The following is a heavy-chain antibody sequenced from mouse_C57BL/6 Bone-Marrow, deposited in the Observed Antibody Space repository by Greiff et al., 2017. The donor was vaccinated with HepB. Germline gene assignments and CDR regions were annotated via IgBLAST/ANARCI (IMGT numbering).Heavy chain of an antibody. CDR2: IDPENGDT. CDR3: TFYYSNYGGAWFAY. J-gene: IGHJ3*01. Sequence: EVQLQQSVAELVRPGASVKLSCTASGFNIKNTYMHWVKQRPEQGLEWIGWIDPENGDTEYASKFQGKATITADTSSNTAYLQLSSLTSEDTAVYYCTFYYSNYGGAWFAYWGQGTLVTVSA. D-gene: IGHD2-5*01. V-gene: IGHV14-4*01. CDR1: GFNIKNTY.